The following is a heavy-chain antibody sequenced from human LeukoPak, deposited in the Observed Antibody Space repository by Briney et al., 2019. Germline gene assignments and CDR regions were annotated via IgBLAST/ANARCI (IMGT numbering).Heavy chain of an antibody. V-gene: IGHV4-59*01. CDR2: IYYSGST. D-gene: IGHD3-16*01. CDR1: GGSISSYY. J-gene: IGHJ5*02. CDR3: ARARRSFATEWFDP. Sequence: SETLSLTCTVSGGSISSYYWSWIRQPPGKGLEWIGYIYYSGSTNYNPSLKSRVTISVDTSKNQFSLKLSSVTAADTAVYYCARARRSFATEWFDPWGQGTLVTVSS.